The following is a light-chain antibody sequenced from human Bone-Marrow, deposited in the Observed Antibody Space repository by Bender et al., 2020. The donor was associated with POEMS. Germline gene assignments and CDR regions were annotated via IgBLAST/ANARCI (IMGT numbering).Light chain of an antibody. CDR1: NNDVGGFDY. V-gene: IGLV2-14*03. CDR3: SSYTSGTTYV. J-gene: IGLJ1*01. CDR2: DVT. Sequence: QSALTQPPSASGSPGQSITISCTGTNNDVGGFDYVSWYQQHPGRAPKLMIYDVTHRPSGVSNRFSGSKSGNTASLTISGLQAEDEADYYCSSYTSGTTYVFGTGTKVTVL.